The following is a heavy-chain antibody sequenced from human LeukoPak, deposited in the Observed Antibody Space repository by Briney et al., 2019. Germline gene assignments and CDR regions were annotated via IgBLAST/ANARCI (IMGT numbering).Heavy chain of an antibody. Sequence: SQTLSLTCAISGDIVSSNSAAWNWIRQSPSRGLEWLGRTYYRSKWYNDYAVSVKSRITINPDTSKNQFSLQLNSVTPEDTAVYYCASWYYDSSGYQTGSDYWGQGTLVTVSS. V-gene: IGHV6-1*01. J-gene: IGHJ4*02. CDR3: ASWYYDSSGYQTGSDY. CDR1: GDIVSSNSAA. D-gene: IGHD3-22*01. CDR2: TYYRSKWYN.